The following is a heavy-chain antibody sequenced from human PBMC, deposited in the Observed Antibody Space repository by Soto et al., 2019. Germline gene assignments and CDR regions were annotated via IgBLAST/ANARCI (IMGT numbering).Heavy chain of an antibody. Sequence: PSETLSLTCAVSGGSFSDFYWTWIRQSPGQGLEWMGEISLSGTTNYNPSLKSRVTISLDTSKNQSSLELTSVTAADTAVYYCARGARRWSTTPSERLTWLDPWGQGTLVTVSS. CDR3: ARGARRWSTTPSERLTWLDP. J-gene: IGHJ5*02. CDR1: GGSFSDFY. CDR2: ISLSGTT. V-gene: IGHV4-34*01. D-gene: IGHD1-1*01.